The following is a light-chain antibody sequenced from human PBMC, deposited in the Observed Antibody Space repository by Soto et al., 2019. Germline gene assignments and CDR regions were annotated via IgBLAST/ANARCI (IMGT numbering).Light chain of an antibody. CDR1: SSDVGAYNY. J-gene: IGLJ2*01. V-gene: IGLV2-14*01. CDR3: SSYTSSTTLI. CDR2: EVS. Sequence: QSALTQPASVSGSPGQSITISCSGTSSDVGAYNYVSWYQQHPDKAPKLMMYEVSNRPSGVSIRFSGSKSGNTASLTISGLQAEDEADYYCSSYTSSTTLIFGGGTKLTVL.